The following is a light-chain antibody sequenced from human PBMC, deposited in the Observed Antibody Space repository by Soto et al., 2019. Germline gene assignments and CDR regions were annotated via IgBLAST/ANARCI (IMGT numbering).Light chain of an antibody. J-gene: IGLJ3*02. V-gene: IGLV2-23*01. CDR3: CSDAGSSTVV. CDR1: SSDVGSYNL. CDR2: EGS. Sequence: QSVLTQPASVSWSPGQSITISCTGTSSDVGSYNLVSWYQQHSGKAPKLMIYEGSKRLSGVSNRFSGSKSGNTASLTISGLQAEDEADYYCCSDAGSSTVVFGGGTKVTVL.